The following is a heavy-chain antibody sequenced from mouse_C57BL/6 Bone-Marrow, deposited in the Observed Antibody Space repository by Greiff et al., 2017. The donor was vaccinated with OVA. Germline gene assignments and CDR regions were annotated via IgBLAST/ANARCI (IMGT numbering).Heavy chain of an antibody. CDR3: ALKDYYGSSYGVDY. CDR1: GYTFTDYY. Sequence: QVQLQQSGAELVRPGASVKLSCKASGYTFTDYYINWVKQRPGQGLEWIARIYPGSGNTYYNEKFKGKATLTAEKSSSTAYMQLSSLTSEDSAVYFCALKDYYGSSYGVDYWGQGTSVTVSS. J-gene: IGHJ4*01. D-gene: IGHD1-1*01. V-gene: IGHV1-76*01. CDR2: IYPGSGNT.